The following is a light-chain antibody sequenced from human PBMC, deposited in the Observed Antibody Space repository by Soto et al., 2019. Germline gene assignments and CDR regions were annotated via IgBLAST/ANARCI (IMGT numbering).Light chain of an antibody. V-gene: IGKV1-39*01. CDR1: QSISSY. J-gene: IGKJ2*01. CDR2: AAS. Sequence: DIQMTQSPSSLSASLGDRVTITCRASQSISSYLNWYQQKPGKAPKLLIYAASSLQSGGPSRFSGSGSGTDFTLTISSLQPEDFATYYCQQSYSTPRYTFGQGTKLEIK. CDR3: QQSYSTPRYT.